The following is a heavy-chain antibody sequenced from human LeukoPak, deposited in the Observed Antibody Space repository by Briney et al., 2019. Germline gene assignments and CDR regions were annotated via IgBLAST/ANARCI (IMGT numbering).Heavy chain of an antibody. J-gene: IGHJ6*03. V-gene: IGHV3-30*02. Sequence: GGSLRLSCAASGFTFSSYGMHWVRQAPGKGLEWVAFIRYDGSNKYYADSVKGRFTISRDNSKNTLYLQMNSLRAEDTAVYYCAKDRAYYYGSGSYYGYYYYYMDVWGKGTTVTISS. CDR2: IRYDGSNK. CDR3: AKDRAYYYGSGSYYGYYYYYMDV. D-gene: IGHD3-10*01. CDR1: GFTFSSYG.